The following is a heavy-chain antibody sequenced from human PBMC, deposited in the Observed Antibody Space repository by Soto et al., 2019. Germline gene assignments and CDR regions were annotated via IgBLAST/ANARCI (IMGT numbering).Heavy chain of an antibody. J-gene: IGHJ4*02. Sequence: PGWSLRLSCASPVFTFSIYALHWVRQAPGKGLEWVAVMSPNGNNQYYADSVKGRFTISRDTSKSTLYLQMTSLRPDDTAVYYCATGANFYYDTSRYWGQGTLVTVSS. V-gene: IGHV3-30-3*01. D-gene: IGHD3-22*01. CDR2: MSPNGNNQ. CDR1: VFTFSIYA. CDR3: ATGANFYYDTSRY.